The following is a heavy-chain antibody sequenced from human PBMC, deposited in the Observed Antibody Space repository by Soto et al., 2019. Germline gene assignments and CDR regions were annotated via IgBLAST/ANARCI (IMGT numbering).Heavy chain of an antibody. CDR2: INHSGST. CDR1: GGSFSGYY. D-gene: IGHD3-10*01. V-gene: IGHV4-34*01. J-gene: IGHJ5*02. CDR3: ARERALLLWFGELINCSDL. Sequence: SETLSLTCAVYGGSFSGYYWSWIRQPPGKGLEWIGEINHSGSTNYNPSLKSRVTISVDTSKNQFSLKLSSVTAADTAVYYCARERALLLWFGELINCSDLWGQGTRVTVAS.